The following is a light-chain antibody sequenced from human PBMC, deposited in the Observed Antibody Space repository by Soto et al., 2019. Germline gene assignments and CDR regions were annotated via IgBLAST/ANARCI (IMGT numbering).Light chain of an antibody. V-gene: IGLV3-21*04. CDR3: QVWDSSSDHVV. CDR1: NIGSKS. Sequence: SYELTQPPSVSVAPGKTAKITCGANNIGSKSVHWYQQKPGQAPVVVIYYDRDRPSGIPERFSGFNSENTATLTISRVEAGDEADYYCQVWDSSSDHVVFGGGTQLTVL. J-gene: IGLJ2*01. CDR2: YDR.